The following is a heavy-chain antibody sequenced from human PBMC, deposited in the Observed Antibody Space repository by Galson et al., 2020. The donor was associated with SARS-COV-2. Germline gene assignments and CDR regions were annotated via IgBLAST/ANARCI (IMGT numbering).Heavy chain of an antibody. CDR1: GYTFTSYY. CDR2: INPSGGST. Sequence: ASVKVSCQASGYTFTSYYMHWVRQAPGQGLEWMGIINPSGGSTSYAQKFQGRVTMTRDTSTSTVYMELSSLGSEDTAVYYCARESLYYYYGMDFWGRGTTVTVSS. V-gene: IGHV1-46*01. CDR3: ARESLYYYYGMDF. J-gene: IGHJ6*02.